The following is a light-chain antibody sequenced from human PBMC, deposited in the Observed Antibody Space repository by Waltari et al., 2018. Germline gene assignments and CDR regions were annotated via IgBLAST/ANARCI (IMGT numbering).Light chain of an antibody. V-gene: IGLV2-23*02. Sequence: QSALTQPASVSGSLGQSITVSCTGTSSDIGYLNLFPWYQQHPGRAPKPIIYEVTKRPSGVSSRFSGSKSGNTASLTISGLHTEDEADYYCCSYAGTRSLVVFGGGTRLTVL. CDR1: SSDIGYLNL. CDR2: EVT. J-gene: IGLJ2*01. CDR3: CSYAGTRSLVV.